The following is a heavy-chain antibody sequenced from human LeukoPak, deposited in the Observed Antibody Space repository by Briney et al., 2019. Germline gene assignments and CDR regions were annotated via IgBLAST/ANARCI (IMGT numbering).Heavy chain of an antibody. CDR3: ARRTIAAAGTYYYYGMDV. J-gene: IGHJ6*02. Sequence: SETLSLTCAVYGGSFSGYYWSWIRQPPGKGLEWIGEINHSGSTNYNPSLKSRVTISVDTSKNQFSLKLSSVTAADTAVYYCARRTIAAAGTYYYYGMDVWGQGTTVTVSS. CDR1: GGSFSGYY. D-gene: IGHD6-13*01. CDR2: INHSGST. V-gene: IGHV4-34*01.